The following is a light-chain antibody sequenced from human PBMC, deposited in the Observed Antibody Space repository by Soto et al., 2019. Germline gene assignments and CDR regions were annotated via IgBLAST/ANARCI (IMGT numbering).Light chain of an antibody. J-gene: IGKJ1*01. CDR1: QSLQHNNGNTL. Sequence: EIVMTQSPLSLTVTPGEPASISCKSSQSLQHNNGNTLLDWYMQKPGQSPQLLSYLASRRAPGDPDMVSGSGSGTDFTLRISTVEADDAAIYYCMQALQTPRTFGQGTKLEI. V-gene: IGKV2-28*01. CDR2: LAS. CDR3: MQALQTPRT.